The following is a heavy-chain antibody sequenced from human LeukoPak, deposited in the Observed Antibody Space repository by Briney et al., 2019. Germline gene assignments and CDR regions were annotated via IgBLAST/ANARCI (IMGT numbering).Heavy chain of an antibody. D-gene: IGHD1-26*01. Sequence: GGSLRLSCAASGFTFSSYAMHWVRQAPGKGLEWVAVISYDGSNKYYADSVKGRFTISRDNSKNTLYLQMNSLRAEGTAVYYCARGRGSYMVDDYWGQGTLVTVSS. J-gene: IGHJ4*02. CDR3: ARGRGSYMVDDY. CDR2: ISYDGSNK. CDR1: GFTFSSYA. V-gene: IGHV3-30-3*01.